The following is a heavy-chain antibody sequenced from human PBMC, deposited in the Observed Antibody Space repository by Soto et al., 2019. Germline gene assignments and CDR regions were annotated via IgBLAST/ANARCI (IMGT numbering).Heavy chain of an antibody. D-gene: IGHD3-9*01. V-gene: IGHV1-18*01. CDR3: ARDLCXVPLLRYFDWLFDY. CDR2: ISAYNGNT. CDR1: GYTFTSYG. J-gene: IGHJ4*02. Sequence: XSVKVSCKASGYTFTSYGISWVRQAPGQGLEWMGWISAYNGNTNYAQKLQGRVTMTTDTSTSTAYMELRSLRSDDTAVYYCARDLCXVPLLRYFDWLFDYWGQGTLVTVSS.